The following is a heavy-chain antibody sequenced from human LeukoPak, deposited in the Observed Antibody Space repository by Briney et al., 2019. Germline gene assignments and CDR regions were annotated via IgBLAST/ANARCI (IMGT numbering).Heavy chain of an antibody. CDR1: GFTFSSYT. V-gene: IGHV3-48*01. J-gene: IGHJ4*02. CDR3: ARSSSGYYYTLIDY. D-gene: IGHD3-22*01. Sequence: GGFLRLSCAASGFTFSSYTMNWVRQPPGKGLEWVSNIGTSSTTIYYADSVKGRFTISRDNAKNSLYLQMNSLRAEDTAVYYCARSSSGYYYTLIDYWGQGTLVTVSS. CDR2: IGTSSTTI.